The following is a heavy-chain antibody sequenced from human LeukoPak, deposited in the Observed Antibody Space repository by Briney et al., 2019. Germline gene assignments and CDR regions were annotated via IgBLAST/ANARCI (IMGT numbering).Heavy chain of an antibody. Sequence: GRSLRLSCAASGFTFSSYGMHWVRQAPGKGLEWVAVISYDGSNKYYADSVKGRFTISRDNSKNTLYLQMNSLRAEDTAVYYCAKKELALDYWGQGTLSPSP. D-gene: IGHD1-1*01. CDR3: AKKELALDY. J-gene: IGHJ4*02. CDR1: GFTFSSYG. CDR2: ISYDGSNK. V-gene: IGHV3-30*18.